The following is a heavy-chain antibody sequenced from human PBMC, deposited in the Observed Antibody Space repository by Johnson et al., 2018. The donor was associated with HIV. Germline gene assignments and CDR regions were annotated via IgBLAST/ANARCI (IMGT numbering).Heavy chain of an antibody. V-gene: IGHV3-30*04. CDR2: ISYDGSNK. CDR3: ARGIAVSNWVDI. Sequence: QMHLVESGGGVVQPGKSLRLSCAASGFTFSSYAMHWVRQAPGKGLEWVAVISYDGSNKYYADSVKGRFTISRDNSKNTLYLQMNSLRAEDTAVYYCARGIAVSNWVDIWGQGTMVTVSS. J-gene: IGHJ3*02. CDR1: GFTFSSYA. D-gene: IGHD6-19*01.